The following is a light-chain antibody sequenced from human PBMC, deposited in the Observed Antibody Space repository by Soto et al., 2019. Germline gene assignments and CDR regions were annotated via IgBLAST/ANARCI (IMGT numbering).Light chain of an antibody. CDR3: QHYNNWRRT. CDR2: GAS. CDR1: QSVSSN. J-gene: IGKJ1*01. V-gene: IGKV3-15*01. Sequence: EIVMTQSPATLSVSPGKRATLSCRASQSVSSNLAWYQQKPGQAPRLLIYGASTRATGIPARFSGSGSGTECTLTISSLQSEDFAVYYCQHYNNWRRTFGQGTKVDIK.